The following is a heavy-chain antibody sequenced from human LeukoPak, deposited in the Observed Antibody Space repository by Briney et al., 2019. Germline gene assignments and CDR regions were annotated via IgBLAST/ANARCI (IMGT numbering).Heavy chain of an antibody. D-gene: IGHD3-22*01. CDR1: AFTFSSYS. CDR3: ARDFKYYYDSSGYDY. Sequence: GGSLRLSCAASAFTFSSYSMNWVRQAPGKGLGWVSSISSSSSYIYYADSVKGRFTISRDNAKNSLYLQMNSLRAEGTAVYYCARDFKYYYDSSGYDYWGQGTLVTVSS. V-gene: IGHV3-21*01. J-gene: IGHJ4*02. CDR2: ISSSSSYI.